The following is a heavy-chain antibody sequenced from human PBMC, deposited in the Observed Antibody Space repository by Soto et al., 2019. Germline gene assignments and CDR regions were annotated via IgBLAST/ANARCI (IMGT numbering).Heavy chain of an antibody. D-gene: IGHD3-3*01. CDR3: ARGSPPIIREAINYYYYYGMDV. CDR1: GYTFTGYY. V-gene: IGHV1-2*04. CDR2: INPNSGGT. Sequence: ASVKVSCKASGYTFTGYYMHWVRQAPGQGLEWMGWINPNSGGTNYAQKFQGWVTMTRDTSISTAYMELSRPRSDDTAVYYCARGSPPIIREAINYYYYYGMDVWGQGTTVTVSS. J-gene: IGHJ6*02.